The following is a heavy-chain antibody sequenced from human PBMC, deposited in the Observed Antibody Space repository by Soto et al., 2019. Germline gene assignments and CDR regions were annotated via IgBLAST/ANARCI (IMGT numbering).Heavy chain of an antibody. V-gene: IGHV3-23*01. J-gene: IGHJ4*02. CDR1: GFTFSSYA. Sequence: GGSLRLSCAASGFTFSSYAMSWVRQAPGKGLEWVSAISGSGGSTYYADSVKGRFTISRDNSKNTLYLQMNSLRAEDTAVYYCAKDKWGYCSGGSCYSGADAYLLPYLDYFDYWGQGTLVTVSS. CDR2: ISGSGGST. CDR3: AKDKWGYCSGGSCYSGADAYLLPYLDYFDY. D-gene: IGHD2-15*01.